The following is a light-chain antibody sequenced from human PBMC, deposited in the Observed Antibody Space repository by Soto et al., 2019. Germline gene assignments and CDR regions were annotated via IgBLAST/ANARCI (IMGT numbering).Light chain of an antibody. CDR2: DAS. V-gene: IGKV3-11*01. Sequence: ELVLTQSPGTLSLSPGGSATLSCRASQSVSRYLAWYQQKPGQALRLLIYDASKRATGIPARFSGSGSGTDFTLTISSLEPEDFAIYYCPQRSNWPLTFGGGTRLEIK. CDR1: QSVSRY. CDR3: PQRSNWPLT. J-gene: IGKJ4*01.